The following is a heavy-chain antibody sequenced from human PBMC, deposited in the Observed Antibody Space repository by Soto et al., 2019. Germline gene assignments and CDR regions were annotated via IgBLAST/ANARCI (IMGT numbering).Heavy chain of an antibody. J-gene: IGHJ4*02. CDR1: VYTFASYA. V-gene: IGHV1-18*01. CDR2: ISAYNGNT. Sequence: ASVKVSCKASVYTFASYAISWMRQAPGQGLEWMGWISAYNGNTNYAQKLQGRVTMTTDTSTSTAYMELRSLRSDDTAVYYCARDPPPPDYWGQGTLVTVSS. CDR3: ARDPPPPDY.